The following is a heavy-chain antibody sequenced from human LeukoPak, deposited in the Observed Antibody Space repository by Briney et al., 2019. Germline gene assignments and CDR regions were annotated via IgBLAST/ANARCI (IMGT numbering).Heavy chain of an antibody. CDR2: ITPSGGT. D-gene: IGHD5-24*01. CDR1: GYTFTSYA. Sequence: ASVKVSCKASGYTFTSYAMHWVRQAPGQGLEWLGWITPSGGTNYPQKFQGRVAITRDTSITTAYMDLSRLTSDDTAVYYCARDRYGDGFAHFDYWGQGALVTVSS. J-gene: IGHJ4*02. V-gene: IGHV1-2*02. CDR3: ARDRYGDGFAHFDY.